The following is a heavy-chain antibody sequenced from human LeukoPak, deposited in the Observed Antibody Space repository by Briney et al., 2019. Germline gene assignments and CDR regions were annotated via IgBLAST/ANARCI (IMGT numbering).Heavy chain of an antibody. V-gene: IGHV1-46*01. J-gene: IGHJ4*02. Sequence: GASVTLSCTASGYTFTSYYMHWVRQAPGQGLEWMGIINPSGGSTSYAQKFQGRVTMTRDTSTSTVYMELSSLRSEDTAVYYCARDPSLPGDYWGQGTLVTVSS. CDR3: ARDPSLPGDY. CDR1: GYTFTSYY. CDR2: INPSGGST.